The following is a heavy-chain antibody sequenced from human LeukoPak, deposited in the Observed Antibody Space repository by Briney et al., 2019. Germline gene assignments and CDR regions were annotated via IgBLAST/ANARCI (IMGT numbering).Heavy chain of an antibody. CDR1: GFTFSNYG. CDR3: AKVAFFSGYYPPFDS. CDR2: ISYDGSNE. Sequence: GGSLRLSCTASGFTFSNYGMHWVRQAPGKGLEWVAVISYDGSNEYYADSVKGRFTISRDNSKNTLFLQMNSLRPEDTAVYHCAKVAFFSGYYPPFDSGGRETLVTVSP. D-gene: IGHD3-22*01. J-gene: IGHJ4*02. V-gene: IGHV3-30*18.